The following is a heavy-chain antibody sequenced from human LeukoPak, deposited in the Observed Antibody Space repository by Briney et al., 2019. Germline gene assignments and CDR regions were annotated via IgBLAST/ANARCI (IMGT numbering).Heavy chain of an antibody. J-gene: IGHJ5*02. CDR3: AREIWSYGGHGFDP. D-gene: IGHD4-23*01. Sequence: GGSLRLSCAASGFTFSSYWMHWVRQAPGKELVSVARINSDGSSTSYADSVKGRFTISRDNAKNTVYLQMNSLRAEDTAVYYCAREIWSYGGHGFDPWGQGTLLTVSS. CDR2: INSDGSST. CDR1: GFTFSSYW. V-gene: IGHV3-74*01.